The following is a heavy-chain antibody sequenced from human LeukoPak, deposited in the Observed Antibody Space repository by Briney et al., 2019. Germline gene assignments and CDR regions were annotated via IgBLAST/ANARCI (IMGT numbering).Heavy chain of an antibody. V-gene: IGHV1-18*01. CDR3: ARTTTTGLVDH. D-gene: IGHD6-19*01. J-gene: IGHJ4*02. Sequence: ASVKVSCKASGYTFTSYGISWVRQAPGQGLEWMGWISAYNVNTVYAQKLQGRVTMTTDTSTSTAYMELRSLRSDDTAVYYCARTTTTGLVDHWGQGTLVTVAS. CDR2: ISAYNVNT. CDR1: GYTFTSYG.